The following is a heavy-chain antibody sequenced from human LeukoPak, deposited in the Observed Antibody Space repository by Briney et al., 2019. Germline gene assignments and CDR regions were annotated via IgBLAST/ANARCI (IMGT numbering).Heavy chain of an antibody. CDR3: AKAIYTTNWYYFDY. J-gene: IGHJ4*02. D-gene: IGHD6-13*01. Sequence: TGGSLRLSCAASGFTFSSYGMHWVRQAPGKGLEWVAFIRYDGSNKYYADSVKGRFTISRDNSKNTLYLQMDSLRAEDTAVYYCAKAIYTTNWYYFDYWGQGTLVTASS. V-gene: IGHV3-30*02. CDR2: IRYDGSNK. CDR1: GFTFSSYG.